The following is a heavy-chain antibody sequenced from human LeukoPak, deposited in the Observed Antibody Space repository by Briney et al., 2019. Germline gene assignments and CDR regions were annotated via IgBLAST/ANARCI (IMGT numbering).Heavy chain of an antibody. D-gene: IGHD3-3*01. J-gene: IGHJ6*02. V-gene: IGHV3-74*01. CDR3: AKDYNDFWSGYFRVYYYYYGMDV. CDR2: INSDGSST. CDR1: GFSFSSYW. Sequence: GGSLRLSCAASGFSFSSYWMHWVRQTPGKGLVWVSRINSDGSSTTYADSVKGRFTMSRDNAKSTLYLQMNSLRAEDTAVYYCAKDYNDFWSGYFRVYYYYYGMDVWGQGTTVTVSS.